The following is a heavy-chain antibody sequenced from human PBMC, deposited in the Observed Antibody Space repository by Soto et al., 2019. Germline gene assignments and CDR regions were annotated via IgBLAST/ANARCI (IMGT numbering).Heavy chain of an antibody. V-gene: IGHV3-48*02. D-gene: IGHD4-17*01. CDR3: ARESYGADAFDI. CDR2: IISSSSTI. J-gene: IGHJ3*02. CDR1: GFTFSSYS. Sequence: AGSRRLSCAASGFTFSSYSMNWVRQAPGKGLEWVSYIISSSSTIYYADSMKGRFTISRDNAKNSLYLQMNSLRDEDTAVYYWARESYGADAFDIWGQGTMVPVS.